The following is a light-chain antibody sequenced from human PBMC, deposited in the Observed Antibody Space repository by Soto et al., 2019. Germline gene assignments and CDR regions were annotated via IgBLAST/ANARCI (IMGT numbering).Light chain of an antibody. V-gene: IGLV2-14*03. CDR3: ASHTRSSLVV. CDR1: SSDVGNYYS. CDR2: EVN. Sequence: QSALTQPASVSVSPGQSITISCTGSSSDVGNYYSVSWNQQHPGTAPKLMIYEVNHRPSGVSNRFSCSKSDNTASLTISGRPGDDDADYCCASHTRSSLVVFGGGTKLTVL. J-gene: IGLJ2*01.